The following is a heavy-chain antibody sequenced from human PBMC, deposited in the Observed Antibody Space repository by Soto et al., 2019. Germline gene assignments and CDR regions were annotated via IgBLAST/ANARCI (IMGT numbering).Heavy chain of an antibody. D-gene: IGHD2-15*01. CDR1: SGSISSSYY. CDR3: ASAGLGYCSGGSCYSELNWFDP. J-gene: IGHJ5*02. Sequence: SETLSLTCAVSSGSISSSYYWSWIRQPPGKGLEWIGYIYYSGSTNYNPYLKSRVTISVDTSKNQFSLKLSSVTAADTAVYYCASAGLGYCSGGSCYSELNWFDPWGQGTLVTVSS. CDR2: IYYSGST. V-gene: IGHV4-59*08.